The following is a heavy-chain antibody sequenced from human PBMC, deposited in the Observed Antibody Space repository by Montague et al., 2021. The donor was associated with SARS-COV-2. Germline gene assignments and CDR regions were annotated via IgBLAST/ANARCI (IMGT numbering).Heavy chain of an antibody. CDR3: VLYSGWFYFDF. CDR2: TYYRSKWYS. D-gene: IGHD6-19*01. J-gene: IGHJ4*02. Sequence: CAISGDSVAINSVASSWIRHSPSRGLELLGRTYYRSKWYSDYAPXVRGRLTVNPDASKNEFSLELNYVTPEDTAVYYCVLYSGWFYFDFWGQGTLVTVSS. CDR1: GDSVAINSVA. V-gene: IGHV6-1*01.